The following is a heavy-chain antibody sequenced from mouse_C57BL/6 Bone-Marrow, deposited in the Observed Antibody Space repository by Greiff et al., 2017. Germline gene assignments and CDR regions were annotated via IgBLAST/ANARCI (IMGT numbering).Heavy chain of an antibody. Sequence: VQLQQSGPELVKPGASVKISCKASGYAFSSSWMNWVKQRPGKGLEWIGRIYPGDGDTNYNGKFKGKATLTAEKSSSTAYMQLSSLTSEDSAVYFCELLRFGHWGQGTLVTVSA. CDR2: IYPGDGDT. CDR1: GYAFSSSW. D-gene: IGHD1-1*01. V-gene: IGHV1-82*01. CDR3: ELLRFGH. J-gene: IGHJ3*01.